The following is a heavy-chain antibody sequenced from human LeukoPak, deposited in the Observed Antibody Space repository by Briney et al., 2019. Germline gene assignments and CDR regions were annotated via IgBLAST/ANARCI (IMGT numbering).Heavy chain of an antibody. CDR1: GYTFTGYY. V-gene: IGHV1-2*02. D-gene: IGHD3-22*01. J-gene: IGHJ4*02. Sequence: ASVKVSCKASGYTFTGYYMHCVRQAPGQGLEWMGWINPNSGGTNYAQKFQGRVTMTRDTSISTAYMELSRLRSDDTAVYYCARDGNYYDSSEGDYWGQGTLVTVSS. CDR3: ARDGNYYDSSEGDY. CDR2: INPNSGGT.